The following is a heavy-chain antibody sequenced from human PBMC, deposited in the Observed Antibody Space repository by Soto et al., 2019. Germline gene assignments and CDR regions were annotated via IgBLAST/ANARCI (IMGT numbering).Heavy chain of an antibody. V-gene: IGHV1-69*02. J-gene: IGHJ4*02. CDR3: ASSYGSGYRASDS. CDR1: GDTFNFYS. CDR2: INPILSLS. D-gene: IGHD3-10*01. Sequence: QVQLVQSGAEVKKPGSSVRVSCKASGDTFNFYSINWVRQAPGLGLEWMGRINPILSLSNYAPRFQGRVTMTADKSTTTAYMELSSLRSEDTAMYYCASSYGSGYRASDSWGQGALVTVSS.